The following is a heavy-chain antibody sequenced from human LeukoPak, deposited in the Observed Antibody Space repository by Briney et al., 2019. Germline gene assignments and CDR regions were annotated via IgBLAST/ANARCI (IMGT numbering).Heavy chain of an antibody. CDR3: ARDFDSSGPLEY. J-gene: IGHJ4*02. V-gene: IGHV3-66*01. CDR1: GFTVSSNY. Sequence: GGSLRLSCAASGFTVSSNYMSWVRQAPGKGLEWVSVIYSGGSTYYADSVKGRFTISRDNSKNTLYLQMNSLRAEDTAVYYCARDFDSSGPLEYWGQGTLVTVSS. D-gene: IGHD3-22*01. CDR2: IYSGGST.